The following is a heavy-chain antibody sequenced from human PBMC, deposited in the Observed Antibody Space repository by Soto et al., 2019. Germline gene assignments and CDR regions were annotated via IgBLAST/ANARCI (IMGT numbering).Heavy chain of an antibody. CDR1: GGSFSGYY. Sequence: PSETLSLTCAVYGGSFSGYYWSWIRQPPGKGLEWIGEINHSGSTNYNPSLKSRVTISVDTSKNQFSLKLSSVTAADTAVYYCARWGKHSIVVVPAAMPARWFDPWGQGTQVTVSS. D-gene: IGHD2-2*01. V-gene: IGHV4-34*01. CDR3: ARWGKHSIVVVPAAMPARWFDP. CDR2: INHSGST. J-gene: IGHJ5*02.